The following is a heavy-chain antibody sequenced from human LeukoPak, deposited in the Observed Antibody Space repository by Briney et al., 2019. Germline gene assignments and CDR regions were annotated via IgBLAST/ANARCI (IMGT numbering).Heavy chain of an antibody. J-gene: IGHJ4*02. CDR2: IIDTGST. Sequence: PSETLSLTCVVYGESFSGYYWTWIRQPPGKGLEWIGEIIDTGSTKYNPSLKSRVTISVDTSKNQFSLKLSSVTAADTAVYYCARESQGSGSLDYWGQGTLVTVSS. CDR3: ARESQGSGSLDY. D-gene: IGHD3-10*01. CDR1: GESFSGYY. V-gene: IGHV4-34*12.